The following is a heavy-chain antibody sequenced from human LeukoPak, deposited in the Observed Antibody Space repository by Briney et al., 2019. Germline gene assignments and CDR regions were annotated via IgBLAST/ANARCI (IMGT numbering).Heavy chain of an antibody. D-gene: IGHD4-17*01. CDR1: GASISSYY. Sequence: PSETLSLTCTVSGASISSYYWNRIRQPAGKGLEWIGRIHTSASTNYNPSLKSRVTMSVDTSKNQFSLKLSSVTAADTAVYYCARDGDYGDSVSGWFDPWGQGTLVTVSS. J-gene: IGHJ5*02. CDR3: ARDGDYGDSVSGWFDP. CDR2: IHTSAST. V-gene: IGHV4-4*07.